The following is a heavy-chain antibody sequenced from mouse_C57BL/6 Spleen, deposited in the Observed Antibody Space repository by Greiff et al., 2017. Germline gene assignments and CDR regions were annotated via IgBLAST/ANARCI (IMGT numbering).Heavy chain of an antibody. V-gene: IGHV1-82*01. CDR2: IYPGDGDT. D-gene: IGHD1-1*01. J-gene: IGHJ2*01. CDR3: ARSPHYYGSSYEGVFDY. CDR1: GYAFSSSW. Sequence: VKLQESGPELVKPGASVKISCKASGYAFSSSWMNWVKQRPGKGLAWIGRIYPGDGDTNYNGKFKGKATLSADKSSSTAYMQLRSLTSEDSAVYCCARSPHYYGSSYEGVFDYWGQGTTLTVSS.